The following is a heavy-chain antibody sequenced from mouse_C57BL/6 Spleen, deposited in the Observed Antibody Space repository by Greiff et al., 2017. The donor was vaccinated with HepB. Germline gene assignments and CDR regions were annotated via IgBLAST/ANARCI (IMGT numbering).Heavy chain of an antibody. V-gene: IGHV1-72*01. D-gene: IGHD1-1*01. Sequence: QVQLKQSGAELVKPGASVKLSCKASGYTFTSYWMHWVKQRPGRGLEWIGRIDPNSGGTKYNEKFKSKATLTVDKPSSTAYMQLSSLTSEDSAVYYCARVARITTVVDYYAMDYWGQRTSVTVSS. CDR1: GYTFTSYW. CDR3: ARVARITTVVDYYAMDY. J-gene: IGHJ4*01. CDR2: IDPNSGGT.